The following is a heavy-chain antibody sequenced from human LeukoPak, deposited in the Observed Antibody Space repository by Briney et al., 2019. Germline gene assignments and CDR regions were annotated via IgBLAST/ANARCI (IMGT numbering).Heavy chain of an antibody. CDR1: GYTFTSYD. D-gene: IGHD3-10*01. CDR2: MNPNSGNT. CDR3: ARRQYGSGSPLYY. J-gene: IGHJ4*02. V-gene: IGHV1-8*03. Sequence: ASVKVSCKASGYTFTSYDINWVRRTTGQGLEWMGWMNPNSGNTGYAQKFQGRVTITGNTSITTAYMELSSLRSEDTAVYYCARRQYGSGSPLYYWGQGTLVTVSS.